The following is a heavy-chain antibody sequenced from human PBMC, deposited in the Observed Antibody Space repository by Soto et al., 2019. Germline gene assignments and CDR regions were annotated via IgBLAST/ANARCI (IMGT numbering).Heavy chain of an antibody. Sequence: QVQLVQSGAEVKKPGASVKVSCKASGYTFTSYYMYWVRQAPGHGLEWMGIINPSGGRTSYPQRFQGRGTLTRDTLTSTCYRELSSLRSEDTAVYYCATVCSTTSCYTQGRYGAPDYWGQGTLVTVSS. CDR2: INPSGGRT. D-gene: IGHD2-2*02. V-gene: IGHV1-46*03. CDR3: ATVCSTTSCYTQGRYGAPDY. J-gene: IGHJ4*02. CDR1: GYTFTSYY.